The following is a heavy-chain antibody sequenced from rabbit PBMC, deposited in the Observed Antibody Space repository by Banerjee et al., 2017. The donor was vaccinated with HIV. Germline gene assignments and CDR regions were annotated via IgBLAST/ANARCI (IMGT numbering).Heavy chain of an antibody. D-gene: IGHD4-1*01. CDR3: ARGLSSSGWSDFAL. V-gene: IGHV1S40*01. CDR2: INTSSGNT. CDR1: GFSFSNKYV. J-gene: IGHJ3*01. Sequence: QSLEESGGDLVKPEGSLTLTCTASGFSFSNKYVMCWVRQAPGKGLEWIACINTSSGNTVYATWAKGRFTISRTSSTTVALQMTSLTAADTANYFCARGLSSSGWSDFALWGQGTLVTVS.